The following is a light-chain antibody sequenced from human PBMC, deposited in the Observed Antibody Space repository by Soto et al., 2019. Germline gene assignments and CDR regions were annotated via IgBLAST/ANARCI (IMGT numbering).Light chain of an antibody. CDR2: AAS. CDR3: HQTDSIPET. J-gene: IGKJ1*01. V-gene: IGKV1-39*01. Sequence: DIQMTQSPSSLSASVGDTVTITCLASQSISLFLNWYQQKPGKAPKLLIYAASSLQSGVPSRFTGNGSGTDFTLTISSLQPEDFATYYCHQTDSIPETFGQGTKVEIK. CDR1: QSISLF.